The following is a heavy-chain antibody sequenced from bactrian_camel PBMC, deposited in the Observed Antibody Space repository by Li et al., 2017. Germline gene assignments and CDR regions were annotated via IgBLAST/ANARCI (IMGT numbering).Heavy chain of an antibody. CDR3: AASTTAGCTFVAAQYRY. V-gene: IGHV3-3*01. J-gene: IGHJ4*01. Sequence: VQLVESGGGSVQAGGSLRLSCSTSGYYWSNNNCMAWFRQGAGKEREAVANLNVDYNCTAVVNSVKGRFSISRDIASRTLYLQMNSLKPEDTAIYYCAASTTAGCTFVAAQYRYWGQGTQVTVS. CDR1: GYYWSNNNC. CDR2: LNVDYNCT. D-gene: IGHD1*01.